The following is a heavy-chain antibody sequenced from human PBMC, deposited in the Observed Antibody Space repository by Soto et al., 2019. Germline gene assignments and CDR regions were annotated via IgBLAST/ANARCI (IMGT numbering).Heavy chain of an antibody. D-gene: IGHD3-16*01. V-gene: IGHV1-24*01. Sequence: ASVKVSCQVSGYTLPHLSMHWVRQAPGKGLEWMGGFDPEDGETIYAQKFQGRVTMTEDTYTDTAYMELSSLGSEDTAVYYCATVKGHAFQWFDPWGQGILVTVSS. J-gene: IGHJ5*02. CDR2: FDPEDGET. CDR1: GYTLPHLS. CDR3: ATVKGHAFQWFDP.